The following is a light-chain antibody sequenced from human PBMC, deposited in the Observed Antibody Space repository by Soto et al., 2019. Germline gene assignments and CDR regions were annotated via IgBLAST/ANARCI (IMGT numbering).Light chain of an antibody. V-gene: IGKV3-15*01. CDR3: HQYNNWPRGYT. CDR2: AAS. CDR1: QSIGSN. J-gene: IGKJ2*01. Sequence: EIVMTQSPDTLSVSPGERVTLSYRASQSIGSNLAWYQQKPGQAPRLLIYAASTRATGVPARFIGSGSGTDFTLTTSGLQSEDFAIYHCHQYNNWPRGYTFGQGTKVDIK.